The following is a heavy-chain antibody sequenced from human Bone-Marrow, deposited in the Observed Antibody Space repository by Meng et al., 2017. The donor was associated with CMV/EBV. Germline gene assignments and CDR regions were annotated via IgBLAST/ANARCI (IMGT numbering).Heavy chain of an antibody. V-gene: IGHV1-2*02. Sequence: ASVKVSCKASGYTFTGYYMYWVRQAPGQRLEWMGWINPNSGGTNFAQKFAGRVTMTMDTSISTAYMELSRLRSDDTAVYYCARGLGCSSTSCYARIPYNWFDPGGQGTLVTV. CDR2: INPNSGGT. CDR3: ARGLGCSSTSCYARIPYNWFDP. D-gene: IGHD2-2*01. J-gene: IGHJ5*02. CDR1: GYTFTGYY.